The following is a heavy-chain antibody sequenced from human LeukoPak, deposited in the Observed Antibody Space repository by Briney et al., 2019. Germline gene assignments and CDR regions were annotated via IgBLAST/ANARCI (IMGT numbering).Heavy chain of an antibody. J-gene: IGHJ5*02. CDR3: ARDDGDPSNWFDP. D-gene: IGHD2-21*02. Sequence: SETLSLTCTVSGGSISSSSYYWGWIRQPPGKGLEWIGSIYYSGSTYYNPSLKSRVTISVDTSKNQFSLKLSSVTAADTAVYYCARDDGDPSNWFDPWGQGTLVTVSS. CDR1: GGSISSSSYY. V-gene: IGHV4-39*07. CDR2: IYYSGST.